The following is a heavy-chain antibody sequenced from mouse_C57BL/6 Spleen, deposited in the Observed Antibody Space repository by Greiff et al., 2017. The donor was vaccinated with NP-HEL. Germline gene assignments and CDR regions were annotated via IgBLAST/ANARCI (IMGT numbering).Heavy chain of an antibody. J-gene: IGHJ4*01. CDR1: GFTFSDYG. V-gene: IGHV5-17*01. CDR3: ARWYDYDGGYAMDY. CDR2: ISSGSSTI. Sequence: EVMLVDSGGGLVKPGGSLKLSCAASGFTFSDYGMHWVRQAPEKGLEWVAYISSGSSTIYYADTVKGRFTISRDNAKNTLFLQMTILRSEDTAMYYCARWYDYDGGYAMDYWGQGTSVTVSS. D-gene: IGHD2-4*01.